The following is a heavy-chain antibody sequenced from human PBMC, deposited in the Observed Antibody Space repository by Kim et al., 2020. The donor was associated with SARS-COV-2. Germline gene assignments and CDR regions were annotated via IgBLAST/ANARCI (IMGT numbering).Heavy chain of an antibody. V-gene: IGHV4-39*01. J-gene: IGHJ3*02. D-gene: IGHD3-3*01. CDR2: IYYSGST. CDR3: ARLGDITIFGVVIGFDAFDI. Sequence: SETLSLTCTVSGGSISSSSYYWGWIRQPPGKGLEWIGSIYYSGSTYYNPSLKSRVTISVDTSKNQFSLKLSSVTAADTAVYYCARLGDITIFGVVIGFDAFDIWGQGTMVTVSS. CDR1: GGSISSSSYY.